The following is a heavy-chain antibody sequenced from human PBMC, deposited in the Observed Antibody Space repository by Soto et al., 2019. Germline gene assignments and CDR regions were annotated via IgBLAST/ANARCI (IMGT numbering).Heavy chain of an antibody. CDR2: IYYSGST. D-gene: IGHD4-17*01. CDR3: ARSYGGYLNFDY. CDR1: GGSISSYY. V-gene: IGHV4-59*01. Sequence: SETLSLTCTVSGGSISSYYWSWIRQPPGKGLEWIGYIYYSGSTNYNPSLKSRVTISVDTSKNQFSLKLSSVTAADTAVYYCARSYGGYLNFDYWGQGTLVTVSS. J-gene: IGHJ4*02.